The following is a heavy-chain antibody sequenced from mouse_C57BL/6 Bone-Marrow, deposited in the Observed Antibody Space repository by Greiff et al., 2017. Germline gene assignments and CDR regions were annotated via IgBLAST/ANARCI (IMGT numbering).Heavy chain of an antibody. CDR1: GYSITSGYY. Sequence: EVQLMESGPGLVKPSQSLSLTCSVTGYSITSGYYWNWIRQFPGNKLEWMGYISYDGSNNYNPSLKNRISITRDTSKNQFFLKLNSVTTEDTATYYCARDLLWSFDYWGQGTTLTVSA. CDR2: ISYDGSN. J-gene: IGHJ2*01. V-gene: IGHV3-6*01. D-gene: IGHD2-10*01. CDR3: ARDLLWSFDY.